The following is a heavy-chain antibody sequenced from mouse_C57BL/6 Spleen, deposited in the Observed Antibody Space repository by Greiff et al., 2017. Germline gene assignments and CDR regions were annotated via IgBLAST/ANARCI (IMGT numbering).Heavy chain of an antibody. CDR2: IGPGGGST. CDR3: ESGAGDGNGWFAY. D-gene: IGHD2-1*01. V-gene: IGHV1-77*01. Sequence: VQLQQSGAELVKPGASVKISCKASGYTFTDYYINWVKQRPGQGLEWIGKIGPGGGSTYYNEKFKGKATLTADKSSSTAYMQLSSLTSVDSAVYFCESGAGDGNGWFAYWGQGTLVTVSA. J-gene: IGHJ3*01. CDR1: GYTFTDYY.